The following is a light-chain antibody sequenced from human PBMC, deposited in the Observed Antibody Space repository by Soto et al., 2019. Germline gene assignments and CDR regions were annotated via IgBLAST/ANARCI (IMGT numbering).Light chain of an antibody. J-gene: IGKJ4*01. V-gene: IGKV3-15*01. CDR3: QQYNNWPPLS. Sequence: EIVMPQSPATLSVSPGERATLSCRASQSVSSNLAWYQQKPGQAPRLLIYGASTRATGIPARFSGSGSGTEFTLTINSLQSEDFALYYCQQYNNWPPLSFGGGTKVEIK. CDR2: GAS. CDR1: QSVSSN.